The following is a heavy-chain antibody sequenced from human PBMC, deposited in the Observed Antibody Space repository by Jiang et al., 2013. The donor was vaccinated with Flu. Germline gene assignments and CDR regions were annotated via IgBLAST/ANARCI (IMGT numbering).Heavy chain of an antibody. CDR2: ISSSSSYI. V-gene: IGHV3-21*01. CDR3: ARGFDYYDSSGYYYYYGMDV. D-gene: IGHD3-22*01. Sequence: LEWVSSISSSSSYIYYADSVKGRFTISRDNAKNSLYLQMNSLRAEDTAVYYCARGFDYYDSSGYYYYYGMDVWGKGTTVTVSS. J-gene: IGHJ6*04.